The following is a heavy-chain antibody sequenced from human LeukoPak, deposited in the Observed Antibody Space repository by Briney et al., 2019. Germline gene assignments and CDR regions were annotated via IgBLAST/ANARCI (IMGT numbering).Heavy chain of an antibody. V-gene: IGHV3-74*01. CDR2: IYSDESST. J-gene: IGHJ4*02. D-gene: IGHD3-3*01. CDR1: GFIFSHYW. CDR3: ASEIFGVVH. Sequence: GGSLRLSCAASGFIFSHYWMHWVRQAPGKGLEWVSRIYSDESSTYYADSVKGRFTISRDNAKNSLYLQMNSLRAEDTAVYYCASEIFGVVHWGQGTLVTVSS.